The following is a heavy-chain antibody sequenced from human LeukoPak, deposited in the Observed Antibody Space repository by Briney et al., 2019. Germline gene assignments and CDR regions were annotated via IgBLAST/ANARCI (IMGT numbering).Heavy chain of an antibody. Sequence: GGSLRLSCAASGFFVSNNYMSWVRQAPGKGLEWVSVIYSGGDTYYADSVEGRFTISRDNSKNTLYLQMNRLRAEDTAVYYCAKRDHYDSSGYAPLHQHWGQGTLVTVSS. V-gene: IGHV3-53*01. CDR2: IYSGGDT. D-gene: IGHD3-22*01. CDR3: AKRDHYDSSGYAPLHQH. J-gene: IGHJ1*01. CDR1: GFFVSNNY.